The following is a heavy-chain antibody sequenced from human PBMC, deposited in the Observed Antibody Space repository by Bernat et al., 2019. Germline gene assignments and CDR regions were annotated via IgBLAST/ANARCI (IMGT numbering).Heavy chain of an antibody. Sequence: EVQLVQSGAEVKKPGESLKISCKGSGYSFTSYWLGWVRQMPGKGLEWMGIIYPGDSDTRYSPSFQGQVTISADKSISTAYLQWSSLKASDTAMYYCARQTFSSGWYGGYDYWGQGTLVTVSS. D-gene: IGHD6-19*01. V-gene: IGHV5-51*01. J-gene: IGHJ4*02. CDR3: ARQTFSSGWYGGYDY. CDR1: GYSFTSYW. CDR2: IYPGDSDT.